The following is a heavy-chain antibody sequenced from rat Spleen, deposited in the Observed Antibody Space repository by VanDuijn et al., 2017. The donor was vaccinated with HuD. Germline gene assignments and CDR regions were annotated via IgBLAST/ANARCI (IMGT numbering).Heavy chain of an antibody. Sequence: EVQLVESGGGLVQPGRSLKLSCVASGFTFNNYWMTWIRQAPAKGLEWVATITYDGSRTYYRDSVKGRFTFSRDNAKSTLNLQMDSLRSEDTATYYCARRASYDGYSNYFDYWGQGVMVTVYS. D-gene: IGHD1-12*03. V-gene: IGHV5-31*01. CDR3: ARRASYDGYSNYFDY. CDR2: ITYDGSRT. CDR1: GFTFNNYW. J-gene: IGHJ2*01.